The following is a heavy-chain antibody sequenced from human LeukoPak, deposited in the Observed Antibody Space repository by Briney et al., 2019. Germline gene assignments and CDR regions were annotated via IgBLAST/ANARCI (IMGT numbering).Heavy chain of an antibody. V-gene: IGHV4-34*01. Sequence: SETLSLTCAVYGGSFSGYYWSWIRQPPGKGLEWIGEINHSGSTNYNPSLKSRVTISVDTSKSQFSLKLSSVTAADTAVYYCARGGGAVVVVPAAIVAFDYWGQGTLVTVSS. D-gene: IGHD2-2*01. CDR3: ARGGGAVVVVPAAIVAFDY. J-gene: IGHJ4*02. CDR1: GGSFSGYY. CDR2: INHSGST.